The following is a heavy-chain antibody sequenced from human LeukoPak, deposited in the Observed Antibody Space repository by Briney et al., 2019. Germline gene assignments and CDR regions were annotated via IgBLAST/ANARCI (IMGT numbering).Heavy chain of an antibody. CDR1: GFTFSSYA. D-gene: IGHD4-17*01. J-gene: IGHJ4*02. CDR3: AKDFGFDGDYSPDY. CDR2: ISGSGGST. V-gene: IGHV3-23*01. Sequence: PGGSLRLSCAASGFTFSSYAMSWVRQAPGKGLEWVSAISGSGGSTYYADSVKGRFTISRDNSKNTLYLQMNSLRAEDTAVYYCAKDFGFDGDYSPDYWGQGTLVTVSS.